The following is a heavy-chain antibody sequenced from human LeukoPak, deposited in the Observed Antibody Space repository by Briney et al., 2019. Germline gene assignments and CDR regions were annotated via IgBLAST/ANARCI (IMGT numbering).Heavy chain of an antibody. Sequence: GASVKVSCKASGGTFSSYAISWVRQAPGQGLEWMGGIIPNSGGTNYAQKFQGRVTMTRDTSISTAYMELSRLRSDDTAVYYCAAVDTAMVPFDYWGQGTLVTVPS. J-gene: IGHJ4*02. V-gene: IGHV1-2*02. CDR3: AAVDTAMVPFDY. D-gene: IGHD5-18*01. CDR1: GGTFSSYA. CDR2: IIPNSGGT.